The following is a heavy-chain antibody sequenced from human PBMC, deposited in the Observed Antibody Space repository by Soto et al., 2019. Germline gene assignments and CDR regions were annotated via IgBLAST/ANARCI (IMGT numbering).Heavy chain of an antibody. CDR3: ARRGSGSYYDY. CDR1: GFTFSSYA. D-gene: IGHD1-26*01. V-gene: IGHV3-23*01. J-gene: IGHJ4*02. CDR2: ISGSGDST. Sequence: EVQLLESGGGLVQPGGSLRLSCAASGFTFSSYAMRWVRQAPGKGLEWVSAISGSGDSTYYADSVKGRFTISRDNSKNTLYLQMNSLRAEDTAKYYCARRGSGSYYDYWGQGTLVTFSS.